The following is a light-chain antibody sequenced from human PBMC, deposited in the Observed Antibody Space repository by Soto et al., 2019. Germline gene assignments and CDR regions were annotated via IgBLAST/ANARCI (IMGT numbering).Light chain of an antibody. CDR3: QQYGASSPLT. CDR1: RSVSDNY. Sequence: EVVLTQFPGTLSLSPGDRATLSCRASRSVSDNYLAWYQQKPGRAPRLLIFGASIRATGIPDMFIGSASGTDFTLTGSGLEPDDFSVYYCQQYGASSPLTFGGGTRVDMK. CDR2: GAS. V-gene: IGKV3-20*01. J-gene: IGKJ4*01.